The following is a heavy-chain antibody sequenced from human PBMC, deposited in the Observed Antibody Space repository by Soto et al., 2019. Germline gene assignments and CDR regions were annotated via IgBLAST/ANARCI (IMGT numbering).Heavy chain of an antibody. V-gene: IGHV5-51*01. CDR1: GYIFSNYW. CDR2: IYPFDSDS. Sequence: GESLKISCKGSGYIFSNYWIGWVRQMPGRGLEWMGIIYPFDSDSRYSPSAQGQVTISVDKSINTAYLQWRSLKASDTAMYYCVRQGRNFYDNTIFDDWGQGTQVIVSS. D-gene: IGHD3-22*01. J-gene: IGHJ4*02. CDR3: VRQGRNFYDNTIFDD.